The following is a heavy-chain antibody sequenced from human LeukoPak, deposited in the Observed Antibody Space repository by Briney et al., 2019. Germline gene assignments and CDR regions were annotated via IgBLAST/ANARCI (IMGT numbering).Heavy chain of an antibody. D-gene: IGHD2-2*01. Sequence: GGSLRLSCAASGFTFSSYAMSWVRQAPGKGLEWVLAISGSGGSTYYADSVKGRFTISRDNSKNTLYLQMNSLRAEDTAVYYCAKDTDGNIVVVPAAILDWFDPWGQGTLVTVSS. CDR3: AKDTDGNIVVVPAAILDWFDP. V-gene: IGHV3-23*01. CDR2: ISGSGGST. J-gene: IGHJ5*02. CDR1: GFTFSSYA.